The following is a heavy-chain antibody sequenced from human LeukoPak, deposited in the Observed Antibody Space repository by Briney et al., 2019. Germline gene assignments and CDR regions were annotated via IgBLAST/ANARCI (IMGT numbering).Heavy chain of an antibody. CDR1: GFTFSGYG. V-gene: IGHV3-30*18. J-gene: IGHJ4*02. CDR2: ISYDGSNK. D-gene: IGHD3-3*01. Sequence: PGGSLRLSCAASGFTFSGYGMHWVRQAPGKGLEWVAVISYDGSNKYYADSVKGRFTISRDNSKNSLYLQMNSLRAEDTAVYYCAKDRTRQAYWGQGTLGTVSA. CDR3: AKDRTRQAY.